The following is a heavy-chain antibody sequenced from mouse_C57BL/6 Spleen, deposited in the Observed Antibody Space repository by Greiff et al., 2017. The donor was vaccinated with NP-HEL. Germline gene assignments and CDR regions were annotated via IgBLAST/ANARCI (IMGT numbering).Heavy chain of an antibody. V-gene: IGHV1-69*01. CDR3: ARGYDEGY. Sequence: QVQLQQPGAELVMPGASVKLSCKASGYTFTSYWMHWVKQRPGQGLEWIGEIDPSDSYTNYNQKFKGKSTLTVDKSSSTAYMQLSSLTSEDSAVYYSARGYDEGYWGQGTTLTVSS. J-gene: IGHJ2*01. CDR1: GYTFTSYW. D-gene: IGHD2-14*01. CDR2: IDPSDSYT.